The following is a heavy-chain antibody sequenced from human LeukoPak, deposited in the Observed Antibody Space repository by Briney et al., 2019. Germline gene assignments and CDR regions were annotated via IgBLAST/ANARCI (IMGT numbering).Heavy chain of an antibody. CDR3: AREGLLLWFGELSDGMDV. D-gene: IGHD3-10*01. Sequence: SGGSLRLSCAASGFTFSSYAMTWVRQAPGKGLEWVSSISGSGGNTFYADSVKGRFTISRDNSKNTLYLQMNSLRAEDTAVYYCAREGLLLWFGELSDGMDVWGQGTTVTVSS. V-gene: IGHV3-23*01. CDR1: GFTFSSYA. J-gene: IGHJ6*02. CDR2: ISGSGGNT.